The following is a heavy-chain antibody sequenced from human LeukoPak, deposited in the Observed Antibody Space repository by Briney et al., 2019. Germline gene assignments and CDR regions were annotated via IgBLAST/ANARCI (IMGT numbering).Heavy chain of an antibody. D-gene: IGHD6-13*01. Sequence: PGGSLRLSCAASGFTFSSYSMNWVRQAPGKGLEWVSYISSSSSTIYYADSVKGRFTISRDNAKNSLYLQMNSLRAEDTAVYYCARTYSSSWYGFDYYYYGMDVWGQGTTVTVSS. CDR2: ISSSSSTI. CDR1: GFTFSSYS. V-gene: IGHV3-48*01. J-gene: IGHJ6*02. CDR3: ARTYSSSWYGFDYYYYGMDV.